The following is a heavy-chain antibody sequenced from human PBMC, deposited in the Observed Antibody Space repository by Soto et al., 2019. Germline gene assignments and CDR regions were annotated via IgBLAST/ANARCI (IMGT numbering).Heavy chain of an antibody. D-gene: IGHD1-20*01. V-gene: IGHV3-7*03. CDR2: INQDGSEK. CDR3: ARGIYNTNSS. CDR1: GITFSTYW. Sequence: EVQVVESGGGLVKPGGSLRLSCAASGITFSTYWMTWVRQAPGKGLEWVANINQDGSEKYYVDSVKGRFTISRDNAKNSLYLQMNSLRAEDTAVYYCARGIYNTNSSWGQGTLVTVSS. J-gene: IGHJ5*02.